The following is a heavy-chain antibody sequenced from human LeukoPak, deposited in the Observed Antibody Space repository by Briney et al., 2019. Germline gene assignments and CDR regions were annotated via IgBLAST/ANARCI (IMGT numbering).Heavy chain of an antibody. V-gene: IGHV3-9*01. J-gene: IGHJ3*02. CDR3: AKDRSNSWSLGAFDI. CDR1: GFTFDDYA. CDR2: ISWNSGSI. Sequence: GGSLRLSCAASGFTFDDYAMHWVRQAPGKGLEWVSGISWNSGSIGYADSVKGRFTISRDNAKNSLYLQMNSLRAEDTALYYCAKDRSNSWSLGAFDIWGQGTMVTVSS. D-gene: IGHD6-13*01.